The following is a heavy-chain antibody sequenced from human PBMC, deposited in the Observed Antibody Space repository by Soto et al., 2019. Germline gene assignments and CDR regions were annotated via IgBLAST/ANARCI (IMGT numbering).Heavy chain of an antibody. D-gene: IGHD7-27*01. CDR1: GFTFSNAW. CDR3: TTGTLTGDRRDAFDI. V-gene: IGHV3-15*01. CDR2: IKSKTDGGTT. J-gene: IGHJ3*02. Sequence: GGSLRLSCAASGFTFSNAWMSWVRQAPGKGLEWVGRIKSKTDGGTTDYAAPVKGRFTISRDDSKNTLYLQMNSLKTEDTAVYYCTTGTLTGDRRDAFDIWGQVTMVTVAS.